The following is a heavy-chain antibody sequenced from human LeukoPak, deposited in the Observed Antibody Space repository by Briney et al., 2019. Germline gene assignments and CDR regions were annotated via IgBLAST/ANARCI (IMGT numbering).Heavy chain of an antibody. CDR2: ISGNGGTT. V-gene: IGHV3-23*01. CDR1: GFTFSSDV. Sequence: GGSLRLSCAAAGFTFSSDVMSWVRQAPGKGLEWVSAISGNGGTTYYADSVKGRFTISRDNSKNMLFLQMNSLRAEDTAVYYFAKDRRYWGGGSFDYWGQGTLVTVSS. J-gene: IGHJ4*02. D-gene: IGHD2-21*01. CDR3: AKDRRYWGGGSFDY.